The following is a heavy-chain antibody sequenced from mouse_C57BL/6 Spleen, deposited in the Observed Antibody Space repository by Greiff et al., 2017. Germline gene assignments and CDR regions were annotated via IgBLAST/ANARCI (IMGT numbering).Heavy chain of an antibody. V-gene: IGHV5-4*01. D-gene: IGHD1-1*01. CDR2: ISDGGSYT. CDR1: GFTFSSYA. J-gene: IGHJ3*01. Sequence: EVKLMESGGGLVKPGGSLKLSCAASGFTFSSYAMSWVRQTPEKRLEWVATISDGGSYTYYPDNVKGRFTISRDNAKNNLDLQMSHLKSEDTAMYYCARDNYGSSYGFAYWGQGTLVTVSA. CDR3: ARDNYGSSYGFAY.